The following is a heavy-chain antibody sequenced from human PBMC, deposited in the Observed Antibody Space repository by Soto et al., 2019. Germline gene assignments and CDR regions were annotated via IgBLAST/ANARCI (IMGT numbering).Heavy chain of an antibody. D-gene: IGHD4-17*01. J-gene: IGHJ4*02. CDR2: ISSSSSYI. Sequence: PGGSLRLSCAASGFTFSSYSMNWVRQAPGKGLEWVSYISSSSSYIYYADSVKGRFTISRDNAKNSLYLQMNSLRAEDTAVYYCARGPTTVTHFDYWGQGTLVTVSS. CDR1: GFTFSSYS. V-gene: IGHV3-21*05. CDR3: ARGPTTVTHFDY.